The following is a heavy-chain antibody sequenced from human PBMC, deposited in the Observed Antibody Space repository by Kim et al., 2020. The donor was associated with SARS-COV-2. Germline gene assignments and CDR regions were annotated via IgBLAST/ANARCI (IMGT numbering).Heavy chain of an antibody. V-gene: IGHV3-7*01. J-gene: IGHJ4*02. CDR3: ARGDGLN. CDR2: DGREA. Sequence: DGREANYVDSMKGRFTISRDNTKNSLYLQVNSLRVEDTALYYCARGDGLNWGQGTLVTVSS.